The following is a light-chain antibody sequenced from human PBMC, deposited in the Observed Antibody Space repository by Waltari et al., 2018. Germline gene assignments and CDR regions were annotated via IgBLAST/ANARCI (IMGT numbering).Light chain of an antibody. CDR2: DVT. V-gene: IGLV2-23*02. Sequence: QSALTQPASVSGSPGLSITISCTGTSSDVGSYNFVSWYQQHPGKAPKPRIYDVTTRPPGVSNRFSGSKSGNTASLTISGLQAGDEADYYCCSYASTTWVFGGGTRLTVL. J-gene: IGLJ3*02. CDR3: CSYASTTWV. CDR1: SSDVGSYNF.